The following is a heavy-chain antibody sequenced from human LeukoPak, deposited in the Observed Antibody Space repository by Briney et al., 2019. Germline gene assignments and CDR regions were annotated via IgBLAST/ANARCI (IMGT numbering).Heavy chain of an antibody. V-gene: IGHV1-46*01. J-gene: IGHJ5*02. CDR1: GYTFINSY. CDR3: ARVWYSYANWFDP. CDR2: IYPSDGRT. Sequence: ASVTVSCKASGYTFINSYIHWMRQAPGQGLEWMGVIYPSDGRTTYARKVLGRVTMTRNTSISTAYMELSSLRSEDTAVYYCARVWYSYANWFDPWGQGTLVTVSS. D-gene: IGHD5-18*01.